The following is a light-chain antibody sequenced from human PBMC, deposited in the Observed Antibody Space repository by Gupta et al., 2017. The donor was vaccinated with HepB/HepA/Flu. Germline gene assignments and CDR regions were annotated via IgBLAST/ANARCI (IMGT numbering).Light chain of an antibody. CDR2: GAS. Sequence: EIVMTQSPATLSVSPGERATLSCRASQSVSSNLAWYQQKPGQAPRLLIYGASNRATGIPARFSGSGYGTEFTLTISSLQSEDFAVYYCQQYNNLAAFGQGTKVEIK. V-gene: IGKV3-15*01. J-gene: IGKJ1*01. CDR3: QQYNNLAA. CDR1: QSVSSN.